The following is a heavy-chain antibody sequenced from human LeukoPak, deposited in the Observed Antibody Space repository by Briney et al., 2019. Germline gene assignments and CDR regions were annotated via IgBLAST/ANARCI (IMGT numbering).Heavy chain of an antibody. V-gene: IGHV4-59*08. D-gene: IGHD3-10*01. J-gene: IGHJ3*02. Sequence: SETLSLTCTVSGGSISNYYWSWIRQPPGKGLEWIGYIYYSGSTNYNPSLKSRVTISVDTSKNQFSLKLSSVTAADTAVYYCARLPGLITMPLYAFDIWGQGTMVTVSS. CDR1: GGSISNYY. CDR2: IYYSGST. CDR3: ARLPGLITMPLYAFDI.